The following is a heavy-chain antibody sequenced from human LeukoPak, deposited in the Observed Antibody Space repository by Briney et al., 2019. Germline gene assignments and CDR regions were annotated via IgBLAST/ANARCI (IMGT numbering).Heavy chain of an antibody. CDR3: ARESEEVGIAAASYNFYYYYGMDV. CDR2: IWYDGSNK. V-gene: IGHV3-33*01. D-gene: IGHD6-13*01. CDR1: GFTFSSYG. J-gene: IGHJ6*02. Sequence: GRSLRLSCAASGFTFSSYGMHWVRQAPGKGLEWVAVIWYDGSNKYYADSVKGRFTISRDNSKNTLYLQMNSLRAEDTAVYYCARESEEVGIAAASYNFYYYYGMDVWGQGTTVTVSS.